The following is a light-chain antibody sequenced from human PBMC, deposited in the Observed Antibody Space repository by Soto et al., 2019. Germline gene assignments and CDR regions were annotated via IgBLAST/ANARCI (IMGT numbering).Light chain of an antibody. CDR2: SST. V-gene: IGLV1-44*01. Sequence: QSVLTQPHSASGTPGQRVTISCSGSSSNIGTNSVHWFQQLPGTAPKVLIYSSTQRPSGVPERFSGSKSGTSASLAISELQSEDEADYYCAAWDDSLNGHVFGTGTKVTVL. CDR3: AAWDDSLNGHV. J-gene: IGLJ1*01. CDR1: SSNIGTNS.